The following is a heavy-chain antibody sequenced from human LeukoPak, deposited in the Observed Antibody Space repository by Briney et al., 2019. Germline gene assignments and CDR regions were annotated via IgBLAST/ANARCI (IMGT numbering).Heavy chain of an antibody. D-gene: IGHD3-22*01. CDR1: GGTFSSYA. V-gene: IGHV1-69*01. Sequence: SVKVSCKASGGTFSSYANSWVRQAPGQGLEWMGGIIPIFGTANYAQKFQGRVTITADESTSTAYTELSSLRSEDTAVYYCARERSTDSSAPAPFDIWGQGTMVTVSS. CDR3: ARERSTDSSAPAPFDI. J-gene: IGHJ3*02. CDR2: IIPIFGTA.